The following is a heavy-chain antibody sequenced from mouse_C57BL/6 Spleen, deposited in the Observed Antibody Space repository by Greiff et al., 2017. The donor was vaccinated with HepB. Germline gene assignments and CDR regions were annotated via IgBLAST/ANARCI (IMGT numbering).Heavy chain of an antibody. CDR2: IYPGDGDT. J-gene: IGHJ2*01. CDR1: GYAFSSSW. Sequence: QVQLKESGPELVKPGASVKISSKASGYAFSSSWMNWVKQRPGKGLEWIGRIYPGDGDTNYNGKFKGKATLTADKSSSTAYMQLSSLTSEDSAVYFCARSSTAQATDYWGQGTTLTVSS. D-gene: IGHD3-2*02. V-gene: IGHV1-82*01. CDR3: ARSSTAQATDY.